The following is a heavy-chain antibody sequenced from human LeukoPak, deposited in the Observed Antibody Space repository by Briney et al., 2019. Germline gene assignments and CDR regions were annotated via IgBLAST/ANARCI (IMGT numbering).Heavy chain of an antibody. Sequence: SVKVSCKASGGTFSSYAINWVRQAPGQGLEWMGRIIPIFGIANYAQKLQGRVTITADKSTSTAYMELSSLRSEDTAVYYCARAAVPAAKNDAFDIWGQGTMVTVSS. J-gene: IGHJ3*02. V-gene: IGHV1-69*04. CDR2: IIPIFGIA. CDR3: ARAAVPAAKNDAFDI. D-gene: IGHD2-2*01. CDR1: GGTFSSYA.